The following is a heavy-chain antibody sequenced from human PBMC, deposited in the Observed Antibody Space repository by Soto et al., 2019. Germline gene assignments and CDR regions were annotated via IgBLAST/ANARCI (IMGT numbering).Heavy chain of an antibody. CDR3: ARTRGDGYPGYYFDY. V-gene: IGHV4-4*02. Sequence: PSETLSLTCAVSGGSISSSNWWSWVRQPPGKGLEWIGEIYHSGSTNYNPSLKSRVTISVDKSKNQFSLKLSSVTAADTAVYSCARTRGDGYPGYYFDYGGQGPLVTVSS. CDR2: IYHSGST. CDR1: GGSISSSNW. J-gene: IGHJ4*02. D-gene: IGHD3-16*01.